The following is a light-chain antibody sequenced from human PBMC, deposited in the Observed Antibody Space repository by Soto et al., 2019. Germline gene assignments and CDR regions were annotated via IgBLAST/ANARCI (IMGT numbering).Light chain of an antibody. J-gene: IGKJ5*01. CDR2: RAS. V-gene: IGKV3-15*01. Sequence: EIVLTQSPATLSLSPGERATLSCRASQSVSSYLAWYQQKPGQAPRLLIYRASIRATGIPARFSGSGSGTEFTLTISSLQSEDFTVYYCQQYNNWPPITFGQGTRLEIK. CDR1: QSVSSY. CDR3: QQYNNWPPIT.